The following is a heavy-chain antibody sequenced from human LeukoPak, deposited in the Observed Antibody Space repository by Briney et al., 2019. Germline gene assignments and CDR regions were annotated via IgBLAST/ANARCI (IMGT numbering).Heavy chain of an antibody. V-gene: IGHV3-23*01. J-gene: IGHJ5*02. CDR2: IRSNGRDT. Sequence: AGGSLRLSCVAPGSTFSSYSMTWVRQAPGKGLEWVSNIRSNGRDTYYADSVKGRFTISRDNSKNTVYLEMNKLRAEDTAVYYCAKGGYDSWFDPWGQGILVIVSS. D-gene: IGHD2-15*01. CDR3: AKGGYDSWFDP. CDR1: GSTFSSYS.